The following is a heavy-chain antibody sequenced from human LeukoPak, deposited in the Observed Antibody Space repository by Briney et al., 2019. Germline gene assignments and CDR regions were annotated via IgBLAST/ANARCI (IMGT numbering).Heavy chain of an antibody. CDR2: IYHRGST. CDR3: VRHPVVVRGVMGLGRTITHFDY. D-gene: IGHD3-10*01. J-gene: IGHJ4*02. V-gene: IGHV4-38-2*01. Sequence: SETLSLTCAVSGYSINSVYFWGWIRQPPGKGLEWIGSIYHRGSTYHNPSLKSPVTMSVDTSKNQCSLKLSSVTAADTAVYYCVRHPVVVRGVMGLGRTITHFDYWGQGTLVTVSS. CDR1: GYSINSVYF.